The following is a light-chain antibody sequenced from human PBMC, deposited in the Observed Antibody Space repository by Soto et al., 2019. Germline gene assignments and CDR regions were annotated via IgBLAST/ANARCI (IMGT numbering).Light chain of an antibody. CDR1: QSVSID. J-gene: IGKJ1*01. CDR2: GAS. Sequence: EIVMTQSLATLSVCPEERAPLSCRARQSVSIDLARYQQTPGQAPRLLIYGASTRATGIPVRFSSSGSGTDFTLTISNLEPEDFAVYYCRQHSHWTPWTFGQGTKVDI. CDR3: RQHSHWTPWT. V-gene: IGKV3-15*01.